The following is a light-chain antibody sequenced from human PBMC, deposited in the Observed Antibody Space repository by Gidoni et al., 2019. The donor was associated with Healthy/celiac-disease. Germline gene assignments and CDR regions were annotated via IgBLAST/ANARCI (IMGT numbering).Light chain of an antibody. CDR3: QQYNSYWT. CDR1: QSISSG. V-gene: IGKV1-5*03. Sequence: DIQMTRSPSTLSASVGDRVTITCRASQSISSGLAWYQQKPGKAPKLLIYKASSLESGVPSRFSGSGFGTEFTLTISSLQPDDFATYYCQQYNSYWTFGQGTKVEIK. J-gene: IGKJ1*01. CDR2: KAS.